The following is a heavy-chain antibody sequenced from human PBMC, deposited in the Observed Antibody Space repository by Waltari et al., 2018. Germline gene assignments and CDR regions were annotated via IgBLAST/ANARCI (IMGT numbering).Heavy chain of an antibody. Sequence: QAQLVQHGAEAKKPGASVKVYCKPSGYNSTGYYMHRVQQAPGQWLEWIGRINPNSGGTNYAQKFQGRVTMTRDTSISTAYMELSRLRSDDTAVYYCARDNYYGSGRDYWGQGTLVTVSS. CDR1: GYNSTGYY. D-gene: IGHD3-10*01. CDR2: INPNSGGT. CDR3: ARDNYYGSGRDY. V-gene: IGHV1-2*06. J-gene: IGHJ4*02.